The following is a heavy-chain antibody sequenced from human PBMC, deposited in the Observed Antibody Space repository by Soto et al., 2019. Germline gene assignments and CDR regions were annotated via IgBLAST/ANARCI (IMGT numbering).Heavy chain of an antibody. D-gene: IGHD2-2*01. CDR2: INPSGGST. Sequence: ASVKVSCKASGYTFTNYYMHWVRQAPGQGLEWMGIINPSGGSTSYAQKFQGRVTMTRDTSTSTVYTELSSLRSEDTAVYYCARVPAARNWFDPWGQGTLVTVSS. V-gene: IGHV1-46*01. CDR1: GYTFTNYY. J-gene: IGHJ5*02. CDR3: ARVPAARNWFDP.